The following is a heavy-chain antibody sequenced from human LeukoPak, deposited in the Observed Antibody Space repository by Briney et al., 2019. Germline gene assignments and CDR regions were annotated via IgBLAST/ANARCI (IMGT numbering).Heavy chain of an antibody. CDR3: AKTLKYYYDSSGDGAFDI. CDR2: IYSSGTT. J-gene: IGHJ3*02. V-gene: IGHV4-59*01. D-gene: IGHD3-22*01. Sequence: SETLSLTCTVSGGSISSYYWSWIRQPPGKGLEWIGYIYSSGTTNYNPSLKSQITISLDTSKNQFSLKLSSVTAADTAVYYCAKTLKYYYDSSGDGAFDIWGQGTMVTVSS. CDR1: GGSISSYY.